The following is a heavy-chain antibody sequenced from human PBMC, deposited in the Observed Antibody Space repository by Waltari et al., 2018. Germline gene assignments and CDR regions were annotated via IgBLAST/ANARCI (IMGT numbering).Heavy chain of an antibody. Sequence: EVQLVESGGGLVQPGGHLRLACAACGFPFSSTSMNWVRTAPGKGLEWVSYISSSSSTIYYADSVKGRFTISRDNTKNSLYLQMNSLRAEDTAVYYCARVDFDLWGRGTLVTVSS. J-gene: IGHJ2*01. CDR2: ISSSSSTI. CDR1: GFPFSSTS. CDR3: ARVDFDL. V-gene: IGHV3-48*01.